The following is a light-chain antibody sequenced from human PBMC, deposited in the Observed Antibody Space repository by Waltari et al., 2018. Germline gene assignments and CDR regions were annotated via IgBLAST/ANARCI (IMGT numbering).Light chain of an antibody. CDR2: EVT. J-gene: IGLJ2*01. V-gene: IGLV2-23*02. Sequence: QSALTQPASVSGSPGQSITISCTGTSHDVGNYDLVSCDQQHPGKAPNRIIYEVTQPPSGFSNRFSGSKSGNTASLTISGLHTEDEGDYYCCSYSGDLSFGVVFGGGTKLTVL. CDR3: CSYSGDLSFGVV. CDR1: SHDVGNYDL.